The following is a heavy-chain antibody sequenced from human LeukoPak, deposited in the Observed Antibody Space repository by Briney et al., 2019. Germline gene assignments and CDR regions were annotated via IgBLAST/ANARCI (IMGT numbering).Heavy chain of an antibody. V-gene: IGHV5-51*01. J-gene: IGHJ4*02. CDR2: IFPADSDT. Sequence: GESLKISCKGSGYSFPYYWIGWVRHLPGKGREWMRNIFPADSDTRYSPSFEGLVTISSDKSIATAYLQWSSLKASDTAMYYCARRKGDGYNSPFDFWGQGTLVTVSS. D-gene: IGHD5-24*01. CDR1: GYSFPYYW. CDR3: ARRKGDGYNSPFDF.